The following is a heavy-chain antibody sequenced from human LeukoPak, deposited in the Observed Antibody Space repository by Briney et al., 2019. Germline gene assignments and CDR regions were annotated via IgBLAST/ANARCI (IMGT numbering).Heavy chain of an antibody. CDR2: ISYDGTNK. V-gene: IGHV3-30*18. D-gene: IGHD1-1*01. J-gene: IGHJ4*02. CDR1: GFIFSSYG. CDR3: AKGQTGTKGY. Sequence: GGSLRLSCAASGFIFSSYGMHWVRQAPGKGLEWVSVISYDGTNKYYADSVKGRFTISRDNAKSALYLQINSLRAEDTAVYYCAKGQTGTKGYWGQGTLVTVSS.